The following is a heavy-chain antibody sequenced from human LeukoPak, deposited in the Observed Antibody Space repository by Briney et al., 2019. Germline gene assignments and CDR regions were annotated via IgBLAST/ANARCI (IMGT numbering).Heavy chain of an antibody. CDR3: ARSGYSSSWYRNKWWFDP. J-gene: IGHJ5*02. Sequence: PSETLSLTCTVSGGSISSYYWSWIRQPPGHGLEGIGYIYYSGSTNYNPSLKRRATISVDTSKNQFSLKLSSVTAADTAVYYCARSGYSSSWYRNKWWFDPWGQGTLVTVSS. V-gene: IGHV4-59*01. D-gene: IGHD6-13*01. CDR1: GGSISSYY. CDR2: IYYSGST.